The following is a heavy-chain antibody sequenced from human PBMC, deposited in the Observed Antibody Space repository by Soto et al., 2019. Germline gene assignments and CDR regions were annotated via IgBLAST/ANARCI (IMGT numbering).Heavy chain of an antibody. Sequence: QVQLVQSGAEVKKPGSSVKVSCKASGGTFSNYPISWVRQAPGQGLEWMGGIIPIFGTVNYAQKFQGRVTITADESTSTAYMELSRLRSEETAVYYCARGNHRWLQLWYFDLWGRGTLVTVSS. CDR1: GGTFSNYP. D-gene: IGHD5-12*01. J-gene: IGHJ2*01. CDR3: ARGNHRWLQLWYFDL. V-gene: IGHV1-69*12. CDR2: IIPIFGTV.